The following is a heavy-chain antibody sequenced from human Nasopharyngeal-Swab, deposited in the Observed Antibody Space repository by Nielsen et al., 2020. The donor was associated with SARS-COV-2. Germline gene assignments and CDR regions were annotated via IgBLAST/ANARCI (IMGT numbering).Heavy chain of an antibody. CDR3: ARDRNVLRYFDWLGWFDP. V-gene: IGHV1-3*01. J-gene: IGHJ5*02. CDR2: INAGNGNT. Sequence: ASVKVSCKAFGYTFTSYAMHWVRQAPGQRLEWMGWINAGNGNTKYSQKFQGRVTITRDTSASTAYMELSSLRSEDTAVYYCARDRNVLRYFDWLGWFDPWGQGTLVTVSS. D-gene: IGHD3-9*01. CDR1: GYTFTSYA.